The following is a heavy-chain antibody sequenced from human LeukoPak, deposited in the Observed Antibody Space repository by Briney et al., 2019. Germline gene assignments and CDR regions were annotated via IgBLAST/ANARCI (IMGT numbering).Heavy chain of an antibody. CDR2: IGGSGVGT. J-gene: IGHJ4*02. V-gene: IGHV3-23*01. Sequence: GGSLRLSCAAPGLTFSTYAMSWVRQAPGKGLEWVSAIGGSGVGTYYADSVKGRFTISRDNSKTTLDLQMNSLRAEDTAVYYCAKGFSGHDSDFDYWGQGTPVTVSS. CDR1: GLTFSTYA. CDR3: AKGFSGHDSDFDY. D-gene: IGHD5-12*01.